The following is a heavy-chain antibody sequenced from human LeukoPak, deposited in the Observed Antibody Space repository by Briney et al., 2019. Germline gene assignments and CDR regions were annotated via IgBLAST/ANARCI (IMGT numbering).Heavy chain of an antibody. CDR3: ARHVSYYSSGSYYNR. V-gene: IGHV4-4*07. CDR2: IFTSGTT. Sequence: PSETLSLTCTVSGGSINSYYWSWIRQPAGKGLEWIGRIFTSGTTNYNPSLKSRVTMSVDTSKNQFSLKLSSVTAADTAVYYCARHVSYYSSGSYYNRWGQGTLVTVSS. J-gene: IGHJ4*02. D-gene: IGHD3-10*01. CDR1: GGSINSYY.